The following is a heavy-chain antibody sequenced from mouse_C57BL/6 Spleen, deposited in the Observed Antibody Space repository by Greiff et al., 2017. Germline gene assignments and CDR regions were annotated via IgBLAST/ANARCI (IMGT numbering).Heavy chain of an antibody. D-gene: IGHD1-1*01. CDR2: ISSGSSTI. J-gene: IGHJ4*01. CDR1: GFTFSDYG. CDR3: ARTITTVVAPYAMDY. Sequence: VQLKESGGGLVKPGGSLKLSCAASGFTFSDYGMHWVRQAPEKGLEWVAYISSGSSTIYYADTVKGRFTISRDNAKNTLFLQMTSLRSEDTAMYYCARTITTVVAPYAMDYWGQGTSVTVSS. V-gene: IGHV5-17*01.